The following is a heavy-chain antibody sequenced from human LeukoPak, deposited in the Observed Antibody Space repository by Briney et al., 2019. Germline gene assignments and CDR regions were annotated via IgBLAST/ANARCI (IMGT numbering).Heavy chain of an antibody. D-gene: IGHD3-10*01. Sequence: GGSLRLSCAASGFTFSSYEMNWVRQAPGKGLEGVSYISSSGSTIYYADSVKGRFTISRDNAKNSLYLQMNSLRAEDTAVYYCARETYYYGSGIYYFDYWGQGTLVTVSS. V-gene: IGHV3-48*03. CDR1: GFTFSSYE. CDR3: ARETYYYGSGIYYFDY. J-gene: IGHJ4*02. CDR2: ISSSGSTI.